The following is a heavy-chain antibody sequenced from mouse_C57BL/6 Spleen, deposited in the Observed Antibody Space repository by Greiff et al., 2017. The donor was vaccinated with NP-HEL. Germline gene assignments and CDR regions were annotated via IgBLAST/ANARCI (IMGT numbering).Heavy chain of an antibody. CDR1: GFTFSSYA. J-gene: IGHJ3*01. CDR3: ARDDDYDTWFAY. V-gene: IGHV5-4*01. Sequence: EVKLQESGGGLVKPGGSLKLSCAASGFTFSSYAMSWVRQTPEKRLEWVATISDGGSYTYYPDNVKGRFTISRDNAKNNLYLQMSHLKSEDTAMYYCARDDDYDTWFAYWGQGTLVTVSA. CDR2: ISDGGSYT. D-gene: IGHD2-4*01.